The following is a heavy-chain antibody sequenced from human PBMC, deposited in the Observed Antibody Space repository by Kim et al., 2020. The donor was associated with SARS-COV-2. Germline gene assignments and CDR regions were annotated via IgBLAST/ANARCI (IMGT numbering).Heavy chain of an antibody. CDR3: AKGPGDSGSDC. D-gene: IGHD6-19*01. J-gene: IGHJ4*02. Sequence: YSGGAMKGRFTVSRDNSKNTFYLQINDLRAEDTAVYYCAKGPGDSGSDCWGQGTLVTVSS. V-gene: IGHV3-23*01.